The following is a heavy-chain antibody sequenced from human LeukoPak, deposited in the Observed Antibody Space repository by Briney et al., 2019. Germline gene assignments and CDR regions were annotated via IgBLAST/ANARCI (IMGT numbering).Heavy chain of an antibody. CDR2: MNPNSGNT. CDR1: GYIFTSYD. D-gene: IGHD6-6*01. J-gene: IGHJ6*03. Sequence: ASVKVSCKASGYIFTSYDINWVRQATGQGLEWMGWMNPNSGNTGYAQKFQGRVTMTRNTSISTAYMELSSLRSEDTAVYYCARGCREQLVFGYNYYYMDVWGKGTTVTVSS. V-gene: IGHV1-8*01. CDR3: ARGCREQLVFGYNYYYMDV.